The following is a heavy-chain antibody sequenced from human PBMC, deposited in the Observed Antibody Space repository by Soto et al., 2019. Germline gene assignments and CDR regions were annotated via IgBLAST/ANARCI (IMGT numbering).Heavy chain of an antibody. CDR1: GFTFSSYG. D-gene: IGHD6-13*01. J-gene: IGHJ6*02. CDR2: ISYDESNK. CDR3: AKSIAAVGTPPYFYYYGMDV. V-gene: IGHV3-30*18. Sequence: QVQLVESWGGVVQPGRSLRLSCAASGFTFSSYGMHWVRQAPGKGLEWVAVISYDESNKYYADSVKGRFTISRDNSKNTLYLQMNSLRAEDTAVYYCAKSIAAVGTPPYFYYYGMDVWGQGTTVTVSS.